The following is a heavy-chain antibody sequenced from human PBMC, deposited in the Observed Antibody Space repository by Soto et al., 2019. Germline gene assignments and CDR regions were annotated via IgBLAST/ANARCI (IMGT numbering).Heavy chain of an antibody. CDR3: AREGYYYALHSFDY. CDR1: GYTXTSYG. J-gene: IGHJ4*02. D-gene: IGHD3-22*01. CDR2: ISAYNCNT. Sequence: SXKVSYKATGYTXTSYGIGLVRQAPGQGLEWIGWISAYNCNTKYAQKLQGRVTMTTDTSTSTAYMELRSMRSHDTAVYYCAREGYYYALHSFDYWGQGTLGTVSS. V-gene: IGHV1-18*01.